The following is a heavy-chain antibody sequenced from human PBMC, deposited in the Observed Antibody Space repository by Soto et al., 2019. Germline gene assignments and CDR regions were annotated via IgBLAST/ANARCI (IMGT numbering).Heavy chain of an antibody. D-gene: IGHD4-17*01. V-gene: IGHV3-23*01. CDR3: ARGRDRDTVTTFDY. CDR2: IHGSGGSA. CDR1: GFTFSSYA. Sequence: EVQLLESGGGLLQRGGSLRLSCAASGFTFSSYAMNWVRQAPGKGLWWVSVIHGSGGSAYYADSVKGRFTISRDNSKNTLFLQMNSLRVEDTAIYFCARGRDRDTVTTFDYWGQGALVTVSP. J-gene: IGHJ4*02.